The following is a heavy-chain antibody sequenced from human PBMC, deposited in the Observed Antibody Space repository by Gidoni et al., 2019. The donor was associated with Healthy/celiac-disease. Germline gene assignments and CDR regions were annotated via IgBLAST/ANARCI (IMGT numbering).Heavy chain of an antibody. Sequence: QVQLVESGGGVLQPGMSLRLSCAASGFTFSSYGMHWVRQAPGKGLEWGAVIGYDGSNKYYADSVKGRFTISRDNSKNTLYLQMNSLRDEDTAVYYCATEYYDYVWGSYHDYWGQGTLVTVSS. CDR3: ATEYYDYVWGSYHDY. CDR1: GFTFSSYG. V-gene: IGHV3-33*01. J-gene: IGHJ4*02. CDR2: IGYDGSNK. D-gene: IGHD3-16*01.